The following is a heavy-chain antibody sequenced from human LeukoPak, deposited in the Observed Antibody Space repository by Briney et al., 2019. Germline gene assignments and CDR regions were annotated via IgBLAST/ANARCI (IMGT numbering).Heavy chain of an antibody. V-gene: IGHV3-30-3*01. CDR2: ISYDGSNK. J-gene: IGHJ3*02. Sequence: GGSLRLSCAASGFTFSSYAMHWVRQAPGKGLEWVAVISYDGSNKYYADSVKGQFTISRDNSKNTLYLQMNSLRAEDTAVYYCARDSTDCSSTSCYPDDHDAFDIWGQGTMVTVSS. CDR1: GFTFSSYA. CDR3: ARDSTDCSSTSCYPDDHDAFDI. D-gene: IGHD2-2*01.